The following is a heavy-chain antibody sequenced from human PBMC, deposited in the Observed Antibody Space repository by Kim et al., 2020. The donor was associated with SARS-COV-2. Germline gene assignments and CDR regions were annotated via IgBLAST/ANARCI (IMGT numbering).Heavy chain of an antibody. CDR3: AKDIRTIDAFDI. J-gene: IGHJ3*02. Sequence: SADSVKGRFTISRDNSKNTLYLQMNSLRAEDTAVDYCAKDIRTIDAFDIWGQGTMVTVSS. V-gene: IGHV3-23*01. D-gene: IGHD2-2*02.